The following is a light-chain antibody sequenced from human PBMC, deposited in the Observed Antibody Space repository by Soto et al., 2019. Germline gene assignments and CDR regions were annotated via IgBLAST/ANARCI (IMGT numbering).Light chain of an antibody. CDR3: QSYDSSSWV. Sequence: NFKLTQPHSVSESPGKTVTISCTRSSGSIASNYVQWYQQRPGSAPTTVIYEDNQRPSGVPDPFSGSIDSSSNSASLTISGLKTEDEADYYCQSYDSSSWVFGGGTKLTVL. CDR2: EDN. CDR1: SGSIASNY. V-gene: IGLV6-57*03. J-gene: IGLJ3*02.